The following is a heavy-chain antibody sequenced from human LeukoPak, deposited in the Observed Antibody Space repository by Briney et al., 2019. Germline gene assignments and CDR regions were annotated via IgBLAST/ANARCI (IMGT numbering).Heavy chain of an antibody. Sequence: GASVKVSCKASGYTFTGYYIHWVRQAPGQGLEWMGWINPNSGGTDYAQKFQGRVTMTRDTSISTAYMELSRLRSDDTAVYYCARDYFTANDYWGQGTLVTVSS. V-gene: IGHV1-2*02. D-gene: IGHD2-21*02. CDR3: ARDYFTANDY. CDR2: INPNSGGT. CDR1: GYTFTGYY. J-gene: IGHJ4*02.